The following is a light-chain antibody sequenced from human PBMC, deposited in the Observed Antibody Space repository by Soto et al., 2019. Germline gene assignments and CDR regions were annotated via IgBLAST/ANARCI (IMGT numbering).Light chain of an antibody. J-gene: IGKJ1*01. CDR1: QNVDNW. CDR2: DPS. CDR3: QRYNSNSRT. Sequence: DIQMTQSPSTLSASVGDRVTITCRASQNVDNWVAWYQQKPGKAPKFLTYDPSNLESRVPSRFSGRGSGTEFTLTFSSLQPDDFASYYCQRYNSNSRTFGQGASV. V-gene: IGKV1-5*01.